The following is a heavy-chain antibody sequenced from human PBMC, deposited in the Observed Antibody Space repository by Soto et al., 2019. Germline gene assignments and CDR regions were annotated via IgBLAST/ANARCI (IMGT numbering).Heavy chain of an antibody. V-gene: IGHV1-69*13. CDR2: IIPIFGTA. J-gene: IGHJ6*02. Sequence: GASVKVSCKASGGTFSSYAISWVRQAPGQGLEWMGGIIPIFGTANYAQKFQGRVTITADESTSTAYMELSSLRSEDTAVYYCARGGLTGTTGGYYGMDVWGQGTTVTVSS. CDR3: ARGGLTGTTGGYYGMDV. D-gene: IGHD1-20*01. CDR1: GGTFSSYA.